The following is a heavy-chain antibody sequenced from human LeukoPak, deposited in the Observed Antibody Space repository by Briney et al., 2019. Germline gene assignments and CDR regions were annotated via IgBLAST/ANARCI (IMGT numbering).Heavy chain of an antibody. CDR1: GFTFSSYA. J-gene: IGHJ4*02. V-gene: IGHV3-30*04. Sequence: PGGSLRLSCAASGFTFSSYAMHWVRQAPGKGLEWVAVISYDGSNKYYADSVKGRFTISRDNSKNTLYLQMNSLRAEDTAIYYCAKANWVSNADAVWWGQGTQVTVSS. CDR3: AKANWVSNADAVW. CDR2: ISYDGSNK. D-gene: IGHD1-1*01.